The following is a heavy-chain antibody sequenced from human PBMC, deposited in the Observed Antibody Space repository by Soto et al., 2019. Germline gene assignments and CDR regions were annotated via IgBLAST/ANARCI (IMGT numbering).Heavy chain of an antibody. Sequence: SGPTLVNPTQTLTLTCSFSGFSLSTSGMGVGWTRQPPEKALEWLALIFWDDDKRYNPSLKSRLTITKDISENQVVLTLSNIDPGDTATFYCAHIYTATGWHFDYWGQGTLVTVSA. CDR2: IFWDDDK. D-gene: IGHD2-2*02. CDR3: AHIYTATGWHFDY. J-gene: IGHJ4*02. CDR1: GFSLSTSGMG. V-gene: IGHV2-5*02.